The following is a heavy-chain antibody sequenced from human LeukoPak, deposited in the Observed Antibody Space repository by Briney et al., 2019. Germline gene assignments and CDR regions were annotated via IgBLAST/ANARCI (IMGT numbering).Heavy chain of an antibody. V-gene: IGHV3-33*08. CDR2: IWYDGSNK. CDR3: ARSGYSYGYNPSDY. Sequence: GGSLRLSCAASGFSFISYGMSWVRQAPGKGLEWVAVIWYDGSNKYYADSVKGRFTISRDNSKNTLYLQMNSLRAEDTAVYYCARSGYSYGYNPSDYWGQGTLVTVSS. CDR1: GFSFISYG. J-gene: IGHJ4*02. D-gene: IGHD5-18*01.